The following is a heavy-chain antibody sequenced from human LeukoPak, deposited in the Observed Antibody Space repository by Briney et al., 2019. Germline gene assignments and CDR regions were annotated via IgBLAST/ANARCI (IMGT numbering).Heavy chain of an antibody. CDR3: ASPGGGPTDY. CDR2: IYHGGNT. D-gene: IGHD3-16*01. CDR1: DYSISSGYY. J-gene: IGHJ4*02. V-gene: IGHV4-38-2*01. Sequence: SETLSLTCAVSDYSISSGYYWGWIRQPPGKGLEWIGNIYHGGNTYYNPSLKSRVTLSVDTSKNQFSLKLSSVTAADTAVYYCASPGGGPTDYWGQGTLVTVSS.